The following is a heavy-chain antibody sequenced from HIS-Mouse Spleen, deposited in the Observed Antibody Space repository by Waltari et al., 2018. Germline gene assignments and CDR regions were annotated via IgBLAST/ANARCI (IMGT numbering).Heavy chain of an antibody. CDR2: IYYSGGT. V-gene: IGHV4-39*07. CDR1: GGSISSSSYY. J-gene: IGHJ2*01. Sequence: QLQLQESGPGLVKPSETLSLTCTVSGGSISSSSYYWGWIRQPPGKGLGWIGRIYYSGGTDYNPPLKSRVTISVDTSKNQFSLKLSSVTAADTAVYYCAREIPYSSSWYDWYFDLWGRGTLVTVSS. CDR3: AREIPYSSSWYDWYFDL. D-gene: IGHD6-13*01.